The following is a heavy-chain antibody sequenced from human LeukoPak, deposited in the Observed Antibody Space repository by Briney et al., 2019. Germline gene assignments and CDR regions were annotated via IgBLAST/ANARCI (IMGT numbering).Heavy chain of an antibody. Sequence: KPSETLSLTCTVSGGSISSGSYYWSWIRQPAGKGLEWIGRIYTSGSTNYNPSLKSRVTISVDTSKNQFSLKLSSVTAADTAVYYCARCVYYDFWSGPTGPFDYWGQGTLVTVSS. CDR1: GGSISSGSYY. V-gene: IGHV4-61*02. CDR3: ARCVYYDFWSGPTGPFDY. CDR2: IYTSGST. D-gene: IGHD3-3*01. J-gene: IGHJ4*02.